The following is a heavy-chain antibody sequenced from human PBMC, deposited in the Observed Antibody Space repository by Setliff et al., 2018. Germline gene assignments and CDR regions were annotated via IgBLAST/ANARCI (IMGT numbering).Heavy chain of an antibody. D-gene: IGHD2-2*01. CDR2: ISGSGGST. V-gene: IGHV3-23*01. CDR1: GFTFSSYG. J-gene: IGHJ4*02. CDR3: ARARSSTLSVHDY. Sequence: GESLKISCAASGFTFSSYGMHWVRQAPGKGLEWVSAISGSGGSTYYADSVKGRFTISRDNAKNTLYLQMNSLRAEGTAVYYCARARSSTLSVHDYWGQGTLVTVSS.